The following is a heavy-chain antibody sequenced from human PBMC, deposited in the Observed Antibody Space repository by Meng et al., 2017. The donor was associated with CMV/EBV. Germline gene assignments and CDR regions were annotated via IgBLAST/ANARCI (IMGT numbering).Heavy chain of an antibody. D-gene: IGHD3-3*01. CDR1: GFTFSSYV. V-gene: IGHV3-21*01. J-gene: IGHJ6*02. CDR2: ISSSSRYI. CDR3: ARGGHTYYEFWSGYYPYGMDV. Sequence: GESLKISCAASGFTFSSYVMHWVRQAPGKGLEWVSSISSSSRYIYYADSVKGRFTIYRDNAKNSQYLQMNSLRAEDTAVYYCARGGHTYYEFWSGYYPYGMDVWGQGTTVTVSS.